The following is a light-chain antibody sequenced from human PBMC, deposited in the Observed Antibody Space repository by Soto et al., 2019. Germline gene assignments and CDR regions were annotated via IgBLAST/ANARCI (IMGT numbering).Light chain of an antibody. CDR3: QQHNDYTAVT. CDR1: QTISSA. CDR2: DAS. Sequence: DIQMPQSPSTLSASVGDRVTITCRASQTISSALAWYQHKPGKAPKLLIFDASTLQTGVPSRFSGSGFGTEFTLTITGLQPDDFANYYCQQHNDYTAVTFGQGTKLEIK. V-gene: IGKV1-5*01. J-gene: IGKJ2*01.